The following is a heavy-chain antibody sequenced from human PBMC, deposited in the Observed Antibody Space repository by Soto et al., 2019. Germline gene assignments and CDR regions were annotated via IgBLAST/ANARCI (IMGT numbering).Heavy chain of an antibody. J-gene: IGHJ4*02. Sequence: GGSLRLSCAASGFTFSSYSMNWVRQAPGKGLEWVSYISSSSSTIYYADSVKGRFTISRDNAKNSLYLQMNSLRAEDTAVYYCARDRGLWFGELDYWGQGTLVTVSS. D-gene: IGHD3-10*01. CDR3: ARDRGLWFGELDY. V-gene: IGHV3-48*01. CDR1: GFTFSSYS. CDR2: ISSSSSTI.